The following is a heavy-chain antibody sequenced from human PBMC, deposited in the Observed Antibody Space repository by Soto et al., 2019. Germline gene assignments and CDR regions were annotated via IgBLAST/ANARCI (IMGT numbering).Heavy chain of an antibody. J-gene: IGHJ4*02. CDR2: ISISGGTI. Sequence: QVQLVESGGGLVKPGGSLRLSCAASGFTFSDYYMSWIRQAPGKGLEWLSYISISGGTIYYADSVKGRFSISRDNAKHSLYLQLSSLRAEDTAVYFCARERARVFDSWGQGTLVTVSS. CDR3: ARERARVFDS. CDR1: GFTFSDYY. V-gene: IGHV3-11*01.